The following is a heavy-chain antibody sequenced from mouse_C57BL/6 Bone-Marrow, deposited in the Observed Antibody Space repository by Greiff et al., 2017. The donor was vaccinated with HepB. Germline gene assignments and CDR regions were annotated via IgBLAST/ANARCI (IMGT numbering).Heavy chain of an antibody. CDR3: ARYAYYSSTGAMDY. CDR1: GYAFSSSW. V-gene: IGHV1-82*01. D-gene: IGHD2-5*01. Sequence: QVQLQQSGPELVKPGASVKISCKASGYAFSSSWMNWVKQRPGKGLEWIGRIYPGDGDTNYNGKFKGKATLTADKSSSTAYMQRSSLTSEDSAVYFCARYAYYSSTGAMDYWGQGTSVTVSS. CDR2: IYPGDGDT. J-gene: IGHJ4*01.